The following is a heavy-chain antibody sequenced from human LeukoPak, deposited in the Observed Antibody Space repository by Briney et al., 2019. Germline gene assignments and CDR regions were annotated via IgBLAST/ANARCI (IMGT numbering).Heavy chain of an antibody. Sequence: ASVKVSCKASGYTFTGYYMHWVRQAPGQGLEWMGWINRNSGSTNYAQKFQGRVTMTRDRSNSTAYMELSRLRSDDTAVYYCARDLTYYDFWSGYYSSGILDYWGQGTLVTVSS. CDR1: GYTFTGYY. D-gene: IGHD3-3*01. J-gene: IGHJ4*02. CDR2: INRNSGST. CDR3: ARDLTYYDFWSGYYSSGILDY. V-gene: IGHV1-2*02.